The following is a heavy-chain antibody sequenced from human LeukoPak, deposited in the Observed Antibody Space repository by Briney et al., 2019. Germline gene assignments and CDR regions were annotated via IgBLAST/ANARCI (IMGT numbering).Heavy chain of an antibody. CDR2: IYSGGST. J-gene: IGHJ4*02. V-gene: IGHV3-53*05. D-gene: IGHD4-17*01. CDR3: AKSHTMAQSDYGDFGY. CDR1: GFTVSSDS. Sequence: WGSLRLSGTVSGFTVSSDSMSWVRQAPGKGLEWVSFIYSGGSTHYSDSVKGRFTISRDNSKNTVYLQMNSLRAEDTAVYYCAKSHTMAQSDYGDFGYWGQGTLVTVSS.